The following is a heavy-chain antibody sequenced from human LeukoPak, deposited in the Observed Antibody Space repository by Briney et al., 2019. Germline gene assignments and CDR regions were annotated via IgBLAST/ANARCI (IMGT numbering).Heavy chain of an antibody. V-gene: IGHV2-70*11. CDR3: ARTRGQYYYDSSGYPFDY. Sequence: SGPTLVNPTPTPTLTCTFFGFSLSSTRLCVSWIRQPPGKALEWLARFAWDDDTHYGTSLKTRLTISKDTSKNQVVLTMTNMDPADTATYYCARTRGQYYYDSSGYPFDYWGQGTLVTVSS. J-gene: IGHJ4*02. CDR2: FAWDDDT. D-gene: IGHD3-22*01. CDR1: GFSLSSTRLC.